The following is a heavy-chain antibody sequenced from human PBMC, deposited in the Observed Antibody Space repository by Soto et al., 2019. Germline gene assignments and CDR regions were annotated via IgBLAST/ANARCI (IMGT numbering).Heavy chain of an antibody. CDR3: ARRGSGSYYDY. Sequence: GGSLRLSCAASGFTVSSIYMSWVRQAPGKGLEWVSGIDSGGSTYYADSVKGRFTISRDNSKNTLYLQMNSLRAEDTAVYYCARRGSGSYYDYWGQGTLVTVSS. D-gene: IGHD1-26*01. J-gene: IGHJ4*02. CDR2: IDSGGST. V-gene: IGHV3-53*01. CDR1: GFTVSSIY.